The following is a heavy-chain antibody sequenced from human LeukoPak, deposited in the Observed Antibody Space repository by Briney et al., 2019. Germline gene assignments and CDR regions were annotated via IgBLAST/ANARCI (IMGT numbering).Heavy chain of an antibody. Sequence: PSETLSLTCTVSGGSISSYYWSWIRQPPGKGLEWIGYIYYSGSTYYNPSLKSRVTISVDTSKNQFSLKLSSVTAADTAVYYCARSLVVGASFDYWGQGTLVTVSS. CDR1: GGSISSYY. D-gene: IGHD1-26*01. CDR3: ARSLVVGASFDY. J-gene: IGHJ4*02. CDR2: IYYSGST. V-gene: IGHV4-30-4*08.